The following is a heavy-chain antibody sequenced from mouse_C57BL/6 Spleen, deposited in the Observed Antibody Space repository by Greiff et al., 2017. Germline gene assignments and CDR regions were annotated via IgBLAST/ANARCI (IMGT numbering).Heavy chain of an antibody. V-gene: IGHV1-55*01. CDR1: GYTFTSYW. CDR2: IYPGSGST. Sequence: QVQLQQPGAELVKPGASVKLSCKASGYTFTSYWITWVKQRPGQGLEWIGDIYPGSGSTNYNEKFKSKATLTVDTSSSTAYMQLSSLTSEDSAVYYCALEGLGSYYFDYWGQGTTLTVSS. J-gene: IGHJ2*01. D-gene: IGHD4-1*01. CDR3: ALEGLGSYYFDY.